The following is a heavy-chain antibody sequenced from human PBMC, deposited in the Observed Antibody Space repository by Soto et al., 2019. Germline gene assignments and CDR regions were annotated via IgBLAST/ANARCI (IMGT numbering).Heavy chain of an antibody. D-gene: IGHD3-3*01. CDR2: ISYDGSNK. V-gene: IGHV3-30-3*01. Sequence: QVQLVESGGGVVQPGRSMRLSCAASGFTFSSYAMHWVRQAPGKGLEWVAVISYDGSNKYYADSVKGRFTISRDSSKNTLYLKMNSLRAEDTDVYYCARDRAYDFWSGYLPYYYGMDLWGQRTTVTVSS. CDR1: GFTFSSYA. CDR3: ARDRAYDFWSGYLPYYYGMDL. J-gene: IGHJ6*02.